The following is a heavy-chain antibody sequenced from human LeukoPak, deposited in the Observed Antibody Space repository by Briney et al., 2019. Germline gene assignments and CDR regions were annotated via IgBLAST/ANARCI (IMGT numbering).Heavy chain of an antibody. D-gene: IGHD2-2*02. CDR2: ISSSSTYI. Sequence: GGSLRLSCAASRFTFSTYTMNWVRQAPGKGLEWVSSISSSSTYIYYADSVKGRFTISRDNSKNTLYLQMNSLRAEDTAVYYCAKDSVVPAAIGDFDYWGQGTLVTVSS. CDR3: AKDSVVPAAIGDFDY. V-gene: IGHV3-21*04. CDR1: RFTFSTYT. J-gene: IGHJ4*02.